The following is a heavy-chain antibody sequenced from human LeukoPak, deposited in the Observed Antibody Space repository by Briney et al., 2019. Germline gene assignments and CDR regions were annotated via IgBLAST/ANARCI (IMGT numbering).Heavy chain of an antibody. D-gene: IGHD5-18*01. CDR3: ARVRGYSYDRDY. CDR1: GGSFSGYY. CDR2: INHSGST. V-gene: IGHV4-34*01. J-gene: IGHJ4*02. Sequence: PSETLSLTCAVYGGSFSGYYWSWIRQPPGKGLEWIGEINHSGSTNYNPSLKSRVTISVDTSKNQFSLKLSSVTAADTAVYYCARVRGYSYDRDYWGQGTLVTVSS.